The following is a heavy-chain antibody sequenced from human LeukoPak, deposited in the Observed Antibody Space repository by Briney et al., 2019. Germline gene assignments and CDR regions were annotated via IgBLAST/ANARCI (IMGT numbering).Heavy chain of an antibody. J-gene: IGHJ4*02. CDR2: ISYDGSNK. CDR3: AKDPATFDY. CDR1: GFTFSSYA. V-gene: IGHV3-30*18. Sequence: GGSLRLSCAASGFTFSSYAMSWVRQAPGKGLEWVAVISYDGSNKYYADSVKGRFTISRDNSKNTLYLQMNSLRAEDTAVYYCAKDPATFDYWGQGTLVTVSS.